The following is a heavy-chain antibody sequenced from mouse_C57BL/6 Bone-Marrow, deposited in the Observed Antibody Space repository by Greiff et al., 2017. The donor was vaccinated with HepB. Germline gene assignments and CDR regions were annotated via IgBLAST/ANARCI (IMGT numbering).Heavy chain of an antibody. J-gene: IGHJ3*01. Sequence: VKLQESGAELARPGASVKLSCKASGYTFTSYGISWVKQRTGQGLEWIGEIYPRSGNTYYNEKFKGKATLTADKSSSTAYMELRSLTSEDSAVYFCARTRVTTKGFAYWGQGTLVTVSA. CDR2: IYPRSGNT. CDR3: ARTRVTTKGFAY. CDR1: GYTFTSYG. D-gene: IGHD2-2*01. V-gene: IGHV1-81*01.